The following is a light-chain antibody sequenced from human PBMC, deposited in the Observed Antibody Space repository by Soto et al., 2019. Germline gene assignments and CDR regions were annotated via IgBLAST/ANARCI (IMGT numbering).Light chain of an antibody. J-gene: IGKJ1*01. Sequence: EIVLTQSPGTLSLSPGERATLSCTASQSVSSNYLAWYQQKPGQAPRLLIYGASSRATGIPDRFSGSGSGTDFTLTISRLEPEDFAVYYCQQYDSSPLTFGQGTKVEIK. CDR3: QQYDSSPLT. CDR2: GAS. CDR1: QSVSSNY. V-gene: IGKV3-20*01.